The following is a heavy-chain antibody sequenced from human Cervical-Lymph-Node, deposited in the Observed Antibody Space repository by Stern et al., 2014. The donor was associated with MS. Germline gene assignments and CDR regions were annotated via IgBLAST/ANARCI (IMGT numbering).Heavy chain of an antibody. V-gene: IGHV3-43*01. CDR3: ATGNCSTTGCYFYPFDF. D-gene: IGHD2-2*01. J-gene: IGHJ4*02. Sequence: EVQLVESGGVVVQPGGSLRLSCAASGFTFNDYSMHWVRHTSGKGLEWVSLIIRDVGRTYYADSVKGRFTISRDNNKNSLYLEMNSLRAEDTALYFCATGNCSTTGCYFYPFDFWGQGTLVTVSS. CDR1: GFTFNDYS. CDR2: IIRDVGRT.